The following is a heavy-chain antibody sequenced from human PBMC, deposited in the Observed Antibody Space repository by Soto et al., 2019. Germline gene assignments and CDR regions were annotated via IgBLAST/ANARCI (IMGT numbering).Heavy chain of an antibody. CDR3: ARDLVEQWLIRAAPGAPSMGYYYGMDV. D-gene: IGHD6-19*01. J-gene: IGHJ6*02. CDR1: GGSISSGGYY. Sequence: SETLSLTCTVSGGSISSGGYYWSWIRQHPGKGLEWIGYIYYSGSTYYNPSLKSRVTISVDTSKNQFSLKLSSVTAADTAVYYCARDLVEQWLIRAAPGAPSMGYYYGMDVWGQGTTVTVSS. V-gene: IGHV4-31*03. CDR2: IYYSGST.